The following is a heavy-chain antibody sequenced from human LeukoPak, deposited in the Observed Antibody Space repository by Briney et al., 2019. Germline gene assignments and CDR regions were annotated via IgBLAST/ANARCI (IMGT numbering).Heavy chain of an antibody. D-gene: IGHD1-26*01. CDR3: AREGVSGSGRRDYYMDV. CDR1: GYTFASYY. CDR2: INPNSGGT. Sequence: ASVKVSCKASGYTFASYYMHWVRQAPGQGLEWMGWINPNSGGTNYAQKFQGRVTMTRDTSISTAYMELSRLRSDDTAVYYCAREGVSGSGRRDYYMDVWGKGTTVTVSS. V-gene: IGHV1-2*02. J-gene: IGHJ6*03.